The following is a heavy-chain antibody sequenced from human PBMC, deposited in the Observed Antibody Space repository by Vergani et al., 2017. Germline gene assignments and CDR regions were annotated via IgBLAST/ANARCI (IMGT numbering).Heavy chain of an antibody. Sequence: QVQLQESGPGLVRPSETLSLTCTVSGGSLSGYYWNWIRQSPGEGLEGIGYVEDSGYFNYNRSLKTRVSMSSDTANNQFSLMLSSVTVADTAVYYCAGSIVSRNPPDYCDNWGQGALVTVSS. J-gene: IGHJ4*02. CDR3: AGSIVSRNPPDYCDN. D-gene: IGHD1-14*01. V-gene: IGHV4-59*01. CDR1: GGSLSGYY. CDR2: VEDSGYF.